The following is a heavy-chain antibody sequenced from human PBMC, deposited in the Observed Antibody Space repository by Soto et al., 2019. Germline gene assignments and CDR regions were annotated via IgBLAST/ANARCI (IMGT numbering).Heavy chain of an antibody. Sequence: GGSLRLSCAASTFTFSSYAMSWVRQAPGKGLEWVSTISGGGATTYYADSVKGRFTISRDNSKNTLYLQMNSLRAEDTAVYYCARSTYDGSWVQGQGWYLDLWGRGTLVTVSS. CDR1: TFTFSSYA. CDR3: ARSTYDGSWVQGQGWYLDL. CDR2: ISGGGATT. D-gene: IGHD6-13*01. V-gene: IGHV3-23*01. J-gene: IGHJ2*01.